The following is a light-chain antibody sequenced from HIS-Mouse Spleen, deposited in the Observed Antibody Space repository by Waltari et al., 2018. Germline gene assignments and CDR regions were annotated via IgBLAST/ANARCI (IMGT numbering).Light chain of an antibody. V-gene: IGLV6-57*04. J-gene: IGLJ2*01. CDR3: QSYDSSNVV. CDR1: SGSIASNY. Sequence: NFMLTQPHSVSESPGKTVTISCTRSSGSIASNYVQWYQQRPGSAPTTVSYEDNQRPAGVPARFSGSIDSSSNSASRTISGLKTEDEADYYCQSYDSSNVVFGGGTKLTVL. CDR2: EDN.